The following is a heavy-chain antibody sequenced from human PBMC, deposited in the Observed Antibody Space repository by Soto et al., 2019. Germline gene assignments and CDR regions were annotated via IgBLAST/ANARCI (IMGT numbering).Heavy chain of an antibody. J-gene: IGHJ6*02. V-gene: IGHV4-4*02. D-gene: IGHD4-4*01. CDR3: ASHSNYEDYYYGMDV. Sequence: LSLTCAVSGGSISSSNWWSWVRQPPGKGLEWIGEIYHSGSTNYNPSLKSRVTISVDKSKNQFSLKLSSVTAADTAVYYCASHSNYEDYYYGMDVWGQGTTVTVSS. CDR2: IYHSGST. CDR1: GGSISSSNW.